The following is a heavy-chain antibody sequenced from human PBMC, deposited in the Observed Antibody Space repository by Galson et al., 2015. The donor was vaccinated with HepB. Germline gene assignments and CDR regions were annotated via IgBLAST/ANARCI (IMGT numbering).Heavy chain of an antibody. D-gene: IGHD3-16*01. CDR3: ARWLMIKGAFDY. CDR2: IYYSGST. CDR1: GGSISSSSYY. Sequence: SETLSLTCTVSGGSISSSSYYWGWIRQPPGKGLEWIGSIYYSGSTYYNPSLKSRVTISVDTSKNQFSLKLSSVTAADTAVYYCARWLMIKGAFDYWGQGTLVTVS. V-gene: IGHV4-39*01. J-gene: IGHJ4*02.